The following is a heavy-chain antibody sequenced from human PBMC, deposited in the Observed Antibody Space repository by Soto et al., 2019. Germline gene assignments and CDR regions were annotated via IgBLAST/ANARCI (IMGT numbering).Heavy chain of an antibody. J-gene: IGHJ5*02. CDR3: AHGPRRRNWFDP. V-gene: IGHV2-5*01. Sequence: SGPTLVNPTQTLTLTCTFSGFSLSTSGVGVGWIRQPPGKALEWLALIYWNDDKRNSPSLKSRLTITKDTSKNKVVLTMTNMKPVDSFTHYCAHGPRRRNWFDPWGQGTLVTVSS. CDR2: IYWNDDK. CDR1: GFSLSTSGVG.